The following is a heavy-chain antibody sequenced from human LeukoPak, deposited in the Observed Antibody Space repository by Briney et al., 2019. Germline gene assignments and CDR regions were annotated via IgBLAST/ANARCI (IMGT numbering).Heavy chain of an antibody. CDR1: GFTFSSYS. CDR2: ISIGSSAT. V-gene: IGHV3-48*04. Sequence: GGSLRLSCVVSGFTFSSYSFNWVRQAPGKGLEWVSYISIGSSATYYSDSVKGRFTISRDNAKKAVYLQMNSLRAEDTAVYYCARDLVGSSSWPKDFWGQGTLVTVSS. CDR3: ARDLVGSSSWPKDF. D-gene: IGHD6-13*01. J-gene: IGHJ4*02.